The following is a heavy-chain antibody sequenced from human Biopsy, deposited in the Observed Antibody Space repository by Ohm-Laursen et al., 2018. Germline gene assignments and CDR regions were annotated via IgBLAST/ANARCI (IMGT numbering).Heavy chain of an antibody. CDR2: IYYSVMT. J-gene: IGHJ6*02. D-gene: IGHD4-11*01. Sequence: GTLSLTCTVSGDSVTKYYWSWIRQPPGKGLEWIGHIYYSVMTNYNPSLQSRVSISVDTSRNQVSLTLSSVTAADTGVYYCARDSGILNYGNFKYYHYYGMDVWGQGTKVTVSS. CDR3: ARDSGILNYGNFKYYHYYGMDV. CDR1: GDSVTKYY. V-gene: IGHV4-59*02.